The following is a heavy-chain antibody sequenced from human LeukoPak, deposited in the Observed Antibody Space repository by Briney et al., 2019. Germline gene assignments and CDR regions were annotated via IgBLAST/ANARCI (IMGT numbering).Heavy chain of an antibody. Sequence: PGGSLRLSCAASGFTFSGDWMSWVRQAPGKGLEWVANIKQDGSEKYYVDSVKGRFTISRDNAKNSLYLQMNSLRDEDTAVYYCARPLPSTSWIMIRAWSSALDIWGQGTMVTVSS. V-gene: IGHV3-7*01. CDR3: ARPLPSTSWIMIRAWSSALDI. CDR2: IKQDGSEK. D-gene: IGHD2-2*01. CDR1: GFTFSGDW. J-gene: IGHJ3*02.